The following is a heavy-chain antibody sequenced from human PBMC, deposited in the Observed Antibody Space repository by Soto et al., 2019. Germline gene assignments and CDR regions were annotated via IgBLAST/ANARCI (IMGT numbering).Heavy chain of an antibody. Sequence: SVNVSCKASGFTFTSSAVQWVRQARGQRLEWIGWIVVGSGNTNYAQKFQERVTITRDMSTSTAYMELSSLRSEDTAVYYCAADGYYYDSSGYYSGYYFDYWGQGTLVTVSS. CDR1: GFTFTSSA. CDR2: IVVGSGNT. CDR3: AADGYYYDSSGYYSGYYFDY. V-gene: IGHV1-58*01. D-gene: IGHD3-22*01. J-gene: IGHJ4*02.